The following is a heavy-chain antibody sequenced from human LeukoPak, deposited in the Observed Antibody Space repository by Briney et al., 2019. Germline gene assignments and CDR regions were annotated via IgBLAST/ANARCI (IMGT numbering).Heavy chain of an antibody. D-gene: IGHD3-22*01. Sequence: ASVTVSCKASGYTFTGYYMHWVRQAPGQGLEWMGRINPNSGGTNYAQKFQGRVTMTRDTSISTAYMELSRLRSDDTAVYYCARGRSLWRTMIVVGPFDYWGQGTLVTVSS. V-gene: IGHV1-2*06. CDR3: ARGRSLWRTMIVVGPFDY. J-gene: IGHJ4*02. CDR2: INPNSGGT. CDR1: GYTFTGYY.